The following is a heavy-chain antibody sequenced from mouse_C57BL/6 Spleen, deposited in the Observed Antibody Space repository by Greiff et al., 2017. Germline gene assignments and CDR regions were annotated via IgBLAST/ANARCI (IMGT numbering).Heavy chain of an antibody. Sequence: QVQLQQSGAELARPGASVKLSCKASGYTFTSYGISWVKQRTGQGLEWIGEIYPRSGNTYYNEKFKGKATLTADKSSSTAYMQLRSLTSEDSAVYFGAREDDGWLLRYFGVWGTGTTVTVSS. CDR1: GYTFTSYG. V-gene: IGHV1-81*01. D-gene: IGHD2-3*01. CDR2: IYPRSGNT. J-gene: IGHJ1*03. CDR3: AREDDGWLLRYFGV.